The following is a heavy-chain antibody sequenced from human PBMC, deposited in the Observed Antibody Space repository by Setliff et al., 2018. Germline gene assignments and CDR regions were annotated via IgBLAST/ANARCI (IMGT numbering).Heavy chain of an antibody. CDR2: ITSSSSTI. J-gene: IGHJ6*03. CDR3: ARVIYFYYMDV. CDR1: GFTFDKHG. V-gene: IGHV3-48*01. Sequence: QPGGSLRLSCAASGFTFDKHGMNWVRQAPGKGLEWVSYITSSSSTIDYADSVKGRFTISRDDAKNSLYLQMNSLRAEDTAVYYCARVIYFYYMDVWGKGTTVTVS.